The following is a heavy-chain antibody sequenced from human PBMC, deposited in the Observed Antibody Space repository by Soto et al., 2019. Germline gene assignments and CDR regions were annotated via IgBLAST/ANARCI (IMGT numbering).Heavy chain of an antibody. D-gene: IGHD2-2*01. CDR1: GFTFSSYA. CDR2: ISGGGGST. CDR3: AKSPLRGYCSSTGCYV. V-gene: IGHV3-23*01. Sequence: GGSLRLSCAASGFTFSSYAMSWVRQAPGKGLEWVSAISGGGGSTYYADSVKGRFTISRDNSKNTLYLQMNSLRAEDTAVYYCAKSPLRGYCSSTGCYVWGQGTLVTVSS. J-gene: IGHJ4*02.